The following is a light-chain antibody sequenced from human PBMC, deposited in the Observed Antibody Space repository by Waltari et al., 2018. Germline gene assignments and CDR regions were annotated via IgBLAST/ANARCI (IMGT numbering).Light chain of an antibody. CDR1: QSVGRT. CDR2: GAS. V-gene: IGKV3-20*01. Sequence: EIVLTQSPGTLSLSPGDRATLSCRASQSVGRTLAWYQHKPGQAPRLLIYGASNRATGTPDRFSGSGSGTYFSLTISRLDPADFAGYYFQHYFRLPVAFGQVTTVEIK. CDR3: QHYFRLPVA. J-gene: IGKJ1*01.